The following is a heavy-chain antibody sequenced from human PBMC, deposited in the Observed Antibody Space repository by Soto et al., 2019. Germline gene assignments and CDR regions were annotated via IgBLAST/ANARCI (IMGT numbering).Heavy chain of an antibody. J-gene: IGHJ6*02. CDR3: ARVSRLMVYAIRASYYYGMDV. CDR2: ISSSSSTI. Sequence: PGGSLRLSCAASGFTFSSYSMNWVRQAPGKGLEWVSYISSSSSTIYYADSVKGRFTISRDNAKNSLYLQMNSLRDEDTAVYYCARVSRLMVYAIRASYYYGMDVWGQGTTVTVSS. CDR1: GFTFSSYS. V-gene: IGHV3-48*02. D-gene: IGHD2-8*01.